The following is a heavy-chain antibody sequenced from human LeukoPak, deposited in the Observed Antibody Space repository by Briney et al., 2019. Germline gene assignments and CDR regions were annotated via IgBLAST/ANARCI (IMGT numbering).Heavy chain of an antibody. CDR2: INPNSGGT. D-gene: IGHD5-18*01. V-gene: IGHV1-2*02. CDR3: ASIQLPTRYYYYYYMDV. J-gene: IGHJ6*03. CDR1: GYTFTGYY. Sequence: ASVKVSCKASGYTFTGYYMHWVRQAPGQGLEWMGWINPNSGGTNYAQKFQGRVTMTRDTSISTAYMELSRLRSDDTAVYYCASIQLPTRYYYYYYMDVWGKGTTVTVSS.